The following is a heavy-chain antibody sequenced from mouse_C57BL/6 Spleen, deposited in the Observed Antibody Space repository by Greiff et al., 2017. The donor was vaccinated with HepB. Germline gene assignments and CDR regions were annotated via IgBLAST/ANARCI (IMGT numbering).Heavy chain of an antibody. V-gene: IGHV1-82*01. Sequence: VQLQQSGPELVKPGASVKISCKASGYAFSSSWMNWVKQRPGKGLEWIGRIYPGDGDTNYNGKFKGKATLTADKSSSTAYMQLSSLTSEDSAVYFCARSGYDYDGGDYYFDYWGQGTTLTVSS. D-gene: IGHD2-4*01. CDR2: IYPGDGDT. CDR1: GYAFSSSW. J-gene: IGHJ2*01. CDR3: ARSGYDYDGGDYYFDY.